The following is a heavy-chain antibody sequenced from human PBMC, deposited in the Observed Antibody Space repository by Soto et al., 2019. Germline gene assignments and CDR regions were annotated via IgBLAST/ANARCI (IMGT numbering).Heavy chain of an antibody. CDR2: ISGSGGST. V-gene: IGHV3-23*01. J-gene: IGHJ4*02. CDR3: EKLLDGQWPTFDY. D-gene: IGHD6-19*01. CDR1: GFTFSSYA. Sequence: VGSLRLSCAASGFTFSSYAMSWVRQAPGKGLEWVSAISGSGGSTYYADSVKGRFTISRDNSKNTLYLQMNSLRAEDTAVYYCEKLLDGQWPTFDYWGQGTLVTVSS.